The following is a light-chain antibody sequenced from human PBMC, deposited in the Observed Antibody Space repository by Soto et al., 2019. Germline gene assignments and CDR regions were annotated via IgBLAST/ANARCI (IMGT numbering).Light chain of an antibody. V-gene: IGKV3-20*01. CDR2: GAS. Sequence: KQPLATVSVSTGERATVSCRASQSVSSSYLAWYQQKPGQAPRLLIYGASSRATGIPDRFSGSGSGTDFTLTISRLEPEDFAVFYCQHYDSLPITFGQGTRLAIK. CDR3: QHYDSLPIT. J-gene: IGKJ5*01. CDR1: QSVSSSY.